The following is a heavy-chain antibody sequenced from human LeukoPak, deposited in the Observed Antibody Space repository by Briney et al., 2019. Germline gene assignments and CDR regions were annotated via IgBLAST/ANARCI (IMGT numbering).Heavy chain of an antibody. V-gene: IGHV4-59*01. CDR3: ARVVYDYVWGSYRGFDP. Sequence: SETLSLTCTVSGGSISSYYWSWIRQPPGKGLEWIGYIYYSGSTNYNPSLKSRVTISVDTSKNQFSLKLSSVTAADTAVYYCARVVYDYVWGSYRGFDPWGQGTLVTVSS. D-gene: IGHD3-16*02. J-gene: IGHJ5*02. CDR2: IYYSGST. CDR1: GGSISSYY.